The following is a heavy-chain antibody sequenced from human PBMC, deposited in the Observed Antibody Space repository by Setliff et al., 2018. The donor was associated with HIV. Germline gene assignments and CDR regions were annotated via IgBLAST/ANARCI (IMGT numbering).Heavy chain of an antibody. CDR3: ATQGVAVSVPGFFDH. CDR1: GYMFIAYG. V-gene: IGHV1-69*10. J-gene: IGHJ4*02. D-gene: IGHD6-19*01. CDR2: IGPVFTLI. Sequence: SVKVSCKTSGYMFIAYGMSWVRRAPGQGLEWMGWIGPVFTLIDYAQKFQGRLTITADTSTSTVYMELSGLLSEDTAVYYCATQGVAVSVPGFFDHWGQGTLVTVSS.